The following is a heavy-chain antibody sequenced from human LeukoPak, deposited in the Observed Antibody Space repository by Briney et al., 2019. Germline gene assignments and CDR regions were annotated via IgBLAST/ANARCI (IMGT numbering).Heavy chain of an antibody. Sequence: QPGRALRLSCAASGFPFSSYAMHWVRPAPGKGLEWVAVISYDGSNKYYADSVKGRFTISRDNSKNTLYLQMNSLRAEDTAVYYCARDPGELDDAFDIWGQGTMVTVSS. CDR2: ISYDGSNK. V-gene: IGHV3-30-3*01. CDR3: ARDPGELDDAFDI. CDR1: GFPFSSYA. J-gene: IGHJ3*02. D-gene: IGHD1-26*01.